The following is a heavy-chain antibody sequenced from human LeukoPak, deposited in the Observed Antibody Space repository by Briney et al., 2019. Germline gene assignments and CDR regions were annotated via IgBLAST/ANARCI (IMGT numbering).Heavy chain of an antibody. V-gene: IGHV4-61*05. Sequence: SETLSLTCTVSGGSIISSSYYWGWIRQPPGKGLEWIGYIYYSGSTNYNPSLKSRVTISVDTSKNQFSLKLSSVTAADTAVYYCAEGPYGDYGFWYWGQGTLVTVSS. CDR2: IYYSGST. CDR1: GGSIISSSYY. CDR3: AEGPYGDYGFWY. J-gene: IGHJ4*02. D-gene: IGHD4-17*01.